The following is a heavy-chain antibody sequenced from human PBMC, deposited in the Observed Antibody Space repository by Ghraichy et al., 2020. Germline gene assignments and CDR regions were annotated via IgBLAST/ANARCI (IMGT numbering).Heavy chain of an antibody. CDR2: IYYSGST. V-gene: IGHV4-39*07. Sequence: SETLSLTCTVSGGSISSSSYYWGWIRQPPGKGLEWIGSIYYSGSTYYNPSLKSRVTISVDTSKNQFFLKLSSVTAADTAVYYCARGQRLRYNYLYYYGMDVWGQGTTVTVSS. D-gene: IGHD5-18*01. CDR3: ARGQRLRYNYLYYYGMDV. CDR1: GGSISSSSYY. J-gene: IGHJ6*02.